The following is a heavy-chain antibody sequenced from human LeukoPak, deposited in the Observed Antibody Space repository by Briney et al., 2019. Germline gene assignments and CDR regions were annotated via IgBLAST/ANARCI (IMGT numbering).Heavy chain of an antibody. V-gene: IGHV3-21*06. Sequence: GGSLRLSCAASGFTFSSYSMNWVRQAPGKGLEWVSSISSSSSYIYYADSVKGRFTISRDSAKNSLYLQMNSLRAEDTAVYYCARDQTKWEPLRRRDYYYMDVWGKGTTVTVSS. CDR2: ISSSSSYI. D-gene: IGHD1-26*01. CDR3: ARDQTKWEPLRRRDYYYMDV. CDR1: GFTFSSYS. J-gene: IGHJ6*03.